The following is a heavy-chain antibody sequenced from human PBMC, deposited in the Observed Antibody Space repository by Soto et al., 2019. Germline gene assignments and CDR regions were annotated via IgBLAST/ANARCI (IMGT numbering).Heavy chain of an antibody. CDR1: GGTFSSYT. CDR2: IIPILGIA. D-gene: IGHD4-17*01. Sequence: QVQLVQSGAEVKKPGSSVKVSCKASGGTFSSYTISWVRQAPGQGLEWMGRIIPILGIANYAQKFQGRVTITAEKSTSTAYMELSSLRSEDTAVYYCADTSEYGDGRFDYWGQGTLVTVSS. CDR3: ADTSEYGDGRFDY. V-gene: IGHV1-69*02. J-gene: IGHJ4*02.